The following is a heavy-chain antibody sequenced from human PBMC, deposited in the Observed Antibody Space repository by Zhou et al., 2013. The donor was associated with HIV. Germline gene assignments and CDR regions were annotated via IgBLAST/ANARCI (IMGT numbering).Heavy chain of an antibody. Sequence: QVQLVQSGAEVKKPGSSVKVSCKASGGTFSSYAISWVRQAPGQGLEWMGRIIPILGIANYAQKFQGRVTITADKSTSTAYMELSSLRSEDTAVYYCARGSQYGHWFDPWGQGTLVTVSS. J-gene: IGHJ5*02. CDR1: GGTFSSYA. CDR3: ARGSQYGHWFDP. V-gene: IGHV1-69*04. D-gene: IGHD3-10*01. CDR2: IIPILGIA.